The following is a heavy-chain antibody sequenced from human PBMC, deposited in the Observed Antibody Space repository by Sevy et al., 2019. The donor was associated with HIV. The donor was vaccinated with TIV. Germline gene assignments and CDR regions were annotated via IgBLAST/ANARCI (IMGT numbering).Heavy chain of an antibody. CDR2: ISAYNGNT. CDR1: GYTFTSYG. J-gene: IGHJ6*02. CDR3: ARGRKKAAAGPAPPLTYYYYGMYV. V-gene: IGHV1-18*01. Sequence: ASVKVSCKASGYTFTSYGISWVRQAPGQGLEWMGWISAYNGNTNYAQKLQGRVTMTTDTSTSTAYMELRSLRSDDTAVYYCARGRKKAAAGPAPPLTYYYYGMYVWGQGTTVTVSS. D-gene: IGHD6-13*01.